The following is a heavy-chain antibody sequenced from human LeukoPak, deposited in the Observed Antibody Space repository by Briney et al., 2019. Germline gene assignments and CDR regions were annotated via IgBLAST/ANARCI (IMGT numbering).Heavy chain of an antibody. Sequence: PSETLSLTCTVSGGSINSYYWSWIRQPPGKGLEWIAYIYSSGSTDYNPSLKSRVTMSVDTSKNQFSLKLSSVTAADTAVYYCARGRYCSADICSGGDAFDIWGQGTMVSVSS. J-gene: IGHJ3*02. CDR2: IYSSGST. D-gene: IGHD2-15*01. CDR3: ARGRYCSADICSGGDAFDI. CDR1: GGSINSYY. V-gene: IGHV4-4*09.